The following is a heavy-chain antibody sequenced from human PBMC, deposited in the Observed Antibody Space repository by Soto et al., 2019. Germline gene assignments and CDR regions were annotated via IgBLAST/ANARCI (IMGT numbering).Heavy chain of an antibody. D-gene: IGHD2-2*01. Sequence: SETLSLTCTVSGGSIISYYWSWILQPPWKGLEWIGYIYYSGSTNYNPSLKSRVTISVDTSKNQFSLKLSSVTAADTAVYYCAREGVPGAFTPGPYFDYWGQGTLVTVSS. CDR3: AREGVPGAFTPGPYFDY. J-gene: IGHJ4*02. V-gene: IGHV4-59*01. CDR1: GGSIISYY. CDR2: IYYSGST.